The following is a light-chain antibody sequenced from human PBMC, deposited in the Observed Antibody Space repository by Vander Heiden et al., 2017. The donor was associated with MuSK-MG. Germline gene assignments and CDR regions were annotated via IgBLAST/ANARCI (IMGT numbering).Light chain of an antibody. V-gene: IGLV6-57*03. Sequence: NFMLTQPHSVSESPGKTVNISCTRSSGSIASNYVQWYQQRPGSAPTTVIYEDNQRPSGVPDRFSGSIDSSANSAALTISGLKTEDEADYYCQSYDSSNPWVFGGGTKLTVL. CDR1: SGSIASNY. CDR2: EDN. J-gene: IGLJ3*02. CDR3: QSYDSSNPWV.